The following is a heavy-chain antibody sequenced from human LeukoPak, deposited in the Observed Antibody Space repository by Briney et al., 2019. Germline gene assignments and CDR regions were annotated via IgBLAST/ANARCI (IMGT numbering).Heavy chain of an antibody. J-gene: IGHJ4*01. Sequence: PGGSMRLSCAASGFTFSSYSMNWVRQAPGKGLEWVSSISSSRSYIYYADSVKGRFTISRDNAKNSLYLQMNSLRAEDTAVYYCAKDRLGALYYYDSSGDYRFDYWGQGTLDTVSS. D-gene: IGHD3-22*01. CDR3: AKDRLGALYYYDSSGDYRFDY. CDR1: GFTFSSYS. CDR2: ISSSRSYI. V-gene: IGHV3-21*01.